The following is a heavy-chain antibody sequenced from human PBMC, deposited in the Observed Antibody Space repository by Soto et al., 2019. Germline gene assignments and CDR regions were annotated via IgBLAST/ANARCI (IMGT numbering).Heavy chain of an antibody. CDR3: ARDGFWSGYPSFDY. J-gene: IGHJ4*02. CDR2: IIPILGIA. D-gene: IGHD3-3*01. Sequence: QVQLVQSGAEVKKPGSSVKVSYKASGGTFGSYTISWVRQAPGQGLEWMGRIIPILGIANYAQKFQGRVTITADKSTSTAYMELSSLRSEDTAVYYCARDGFWSGYPSFDYWGQGTLVTVSS. V-gene: IGHV1-69*08. CDR1: GGTFGSYT.